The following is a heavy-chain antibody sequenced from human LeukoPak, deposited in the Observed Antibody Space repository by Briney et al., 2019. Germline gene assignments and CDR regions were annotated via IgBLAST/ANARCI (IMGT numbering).Heavy chain of an antibody. J-gene: IGHJ4*02. Sequence: GGSLRLSCAASGFTVITNDMTWVCQGPGKVLDWVSVLYSDGNTKYADSVQGRFTISRDNSKNTLYLEMNSLSPDDTAVYYCARGVEPLAANTLAYWGQGTLVTVSS. CDR3: ARGVEPLAANTLAY. D-gene: IGHD1-14*01. CDR1: GFTVITND. V-gene: IGHV3-53*01. CDR2: LYSDGNT.